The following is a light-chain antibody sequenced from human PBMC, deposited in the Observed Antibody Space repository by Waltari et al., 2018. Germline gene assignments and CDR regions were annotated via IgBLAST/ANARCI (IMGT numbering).Light chain of an antibody. J-gene: IGLJ2*01. CDR2: DVN. Sequence: QSALTQPASVSGSPGQSITISCTGTSSDIGRYNYVSWYQHHPGKAPKLMIFDVNNRPPGVSNRFSGAESGNTASLTISVLQAEDEADYYCSSYTTTSSLLVVFGGGTKLTVL. V-gene: IGLV2-14*03. CDR1: SSDIGRYNY. CDR3: SSYTTTSSLLVV.